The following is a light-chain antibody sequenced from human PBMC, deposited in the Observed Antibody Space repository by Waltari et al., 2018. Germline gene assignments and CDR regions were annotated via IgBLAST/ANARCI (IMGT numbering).Light chain of an antibody. Sequence: QSVLPQPTLASVTPGQPVAIPCSGTNSNIGIHSVSWYLQLPGTAPKLLIYKNNQRPSGVPERFSGSKSGTSTSLVISGLRSEDEADYFCAAWDDSLSVVIFGGGTKLTVL. V-gene: IGLV1-47*01. CDR3: AAWDDSLSVVI. J-gene: IGLJ2*01. CDR1: NSNIGIHS. CDR2: KNN.